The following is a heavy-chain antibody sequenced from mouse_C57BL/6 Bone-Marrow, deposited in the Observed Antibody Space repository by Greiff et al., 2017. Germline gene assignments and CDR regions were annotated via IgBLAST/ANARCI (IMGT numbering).Heavy chain of an antibody. V-gene: IGHV1-81*01. D-gene: IGHD1-1*01. Sequence: VQLQQSGAELARPGASVKLSCKASGYTFTSYGISWVKQRTGQGLEWIGEIYPRSGNTYYNEKFKGKATLTADKSSSPAYMELRSLTSEDSAVYFCARSGFITTVVAPDYWGQGTTLTVSS. CDR1: GYTFTSYG. J-gene: IGHJ2*01. CDR3: ARSGFITTVVAPDY. CDR2: IYPRSGNT.